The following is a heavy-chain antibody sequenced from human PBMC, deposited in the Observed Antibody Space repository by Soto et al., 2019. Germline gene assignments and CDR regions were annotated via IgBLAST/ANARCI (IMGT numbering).Heavy chain of an antibody. CDR3: ARDVIGPHPFDY. V-gene: IGHV3-53*01. Sequence: GGSLRLSCAASGFTVSSNYMSWVRQAPGKGLEWVSVIYSAGSTYYADSVKGRFTISRDNSKNTLYLQMDSLRAEDTAVYYCARDVIGPHPFDYWGQGTLVTVSS. CDR1: GFTVSSNY. J-gene: IGHJ4*02. CDR2: IYSAGST.